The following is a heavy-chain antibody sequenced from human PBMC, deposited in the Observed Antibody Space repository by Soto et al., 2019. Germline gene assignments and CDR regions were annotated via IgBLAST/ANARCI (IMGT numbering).Heavy chain of an antibody. CDR2: ISSSSSYI. V-gene: IGHV3-21*01. Sequence: GGSLRLSCAASGFTFSSYSMNWVRQAPGKGLEWVSSISSSSSYIYYADSVKGRFTISRDNAKNSLYLQMNSLRAEDTAVYYCARAGWHYYGSGSYYSKLNDYWGQGTLVTVSS. CDR3: ARAGWHYYGSGSYYSKLNDY. CDR1: GFTFSSYS. D-gene: IGHD3-10*01. J-gene: IGHJ4*02.